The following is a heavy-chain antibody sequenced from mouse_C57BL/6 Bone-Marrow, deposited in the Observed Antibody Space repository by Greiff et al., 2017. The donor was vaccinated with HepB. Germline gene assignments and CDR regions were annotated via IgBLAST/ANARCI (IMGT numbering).Heavy chain of an antibody. D-gene: IGHD2-3*01. J-gene: IGHJ4*01. CDR3: TIERNGYYLYYAMDY. CDR2: IYPGNSDT. CDR1: GYTFTSYW. V-gene: IGHV1-5*01. Sequence: EVQLVESGTVLARPGASVKMSCKTSGYTFTSYWMHWVKQRPGQGLEWIGAIYPGNSDTSYNQKFKGKAKLTAVTSASTAYMELSSLTNEDSAVYYCTIERNGYYLYYAMDYWGQGTSVTVSS.